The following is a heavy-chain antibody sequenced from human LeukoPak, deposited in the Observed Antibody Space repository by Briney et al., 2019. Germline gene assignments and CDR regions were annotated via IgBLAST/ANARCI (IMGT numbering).Heavy chain of an antibody. CDR1: GFTFSNYV. J-gene: IGHJ3*01. CDR3: ARTYQPWDAFDV. CDR2: ISYDGRIQ. Sequence: PGGSLRLSCAASGFTFSNYVMLWVRQAPGKGLEWVTLISYDGRIQYSADSVKGRFTIPRDNSKNTLSLQMNSLRAEDTAIYYCARTYQPWDAFDVWGQGTLVTVSS. D-gene: IGHD2-2*01. V-gene: IGHV3-30*04.